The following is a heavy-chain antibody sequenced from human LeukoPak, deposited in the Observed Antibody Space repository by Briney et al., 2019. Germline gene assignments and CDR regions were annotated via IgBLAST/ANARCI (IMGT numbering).Heavy chain of an antibody. V-gene: IGHV4-59*01. CDR1: GGSINGYY. CDR2: MFYNGNT. CDR3: ARLTREDGVDV. J-gene: IGHJ6*02. Sequence: SETLPLTCNVSGGSINGYYWTWIRQPPGKGLEWIGYMFYNGNTNYSPSLKSRVTISLDTSKSQISMRLTSVTAADTGVYHCARLTREDGVDVWGQGTTVTVSS.